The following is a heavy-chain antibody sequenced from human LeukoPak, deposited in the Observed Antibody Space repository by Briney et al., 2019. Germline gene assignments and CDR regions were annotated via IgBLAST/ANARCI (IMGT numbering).Heavy chain of an antibody. V-gene: IGHV4-39*01. CDR3: ARQWHSSSSADWFGP. J-gene: IGHJ5*02. D-gene: IGHD6-6*01. CDR2: IYYTGRT. CDR1: GGSISSSSYY. Sequence: SETLSLTCTVSGGSISSSSYYWGWIRQPPGKGLEWMGSIYYTGRTYYNPSLKSRVTISVDTSKNQFSLKLNSMTATDTAVYYCARQWHSSSSADWFGPWGQGTPVAVSS.